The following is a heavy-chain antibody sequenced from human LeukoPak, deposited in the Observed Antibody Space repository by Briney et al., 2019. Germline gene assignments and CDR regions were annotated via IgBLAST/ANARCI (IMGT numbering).Heavy chain of an antibody. CDR3: AKCSTSAYTTGWCNWIDP. CDR1: GFTFTSDA. Sequence: GGSLRLSCVASGFTFTSDAMNWVRQAPGKGREWVSSPFSRGTTQYADSVKGRFTVSRDTSKNTLYLQMNSLRADDTAVYYCAKCSTSAYTTGWCNWIDPWGQGTLVTVSS. D-gene: IGHD6-19*01. CDR2: PFSRGTT. J-gene: IGHJ5*02. V-gene: IGHV3-23*01.